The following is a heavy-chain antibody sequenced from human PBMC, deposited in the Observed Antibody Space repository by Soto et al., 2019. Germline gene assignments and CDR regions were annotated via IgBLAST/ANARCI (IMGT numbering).Heavy chain of an antibody. CDR3: AAGTTAPH. Sequence: QVQLVESGGGVVQPGRSLRLSCAASGFTFSSYGMHWVRQAPGTGLEWVAVLCYDGSNKYYANTVKGRFTISRDNSKNTLFLLTISLRAADTAVYYCAAGTTAPHWGQGTLVTVSS. J-gene: IGHJ4*02. CDR2: LCYDGSNK. CDR1: GFTFSSYG. V-gene: IGHV3-33*01. D-gene: IGHD1-1*01.